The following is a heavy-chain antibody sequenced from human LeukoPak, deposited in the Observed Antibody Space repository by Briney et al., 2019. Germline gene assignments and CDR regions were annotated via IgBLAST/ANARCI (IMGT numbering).Heavy chain of an antibody. V-gene: IGHV4-61*02. D-gene: IGHD2-2*02. CDR3: ARDRAVVPAAISDNYYYYYGMDV. CDR2: IYTSGST. J-gene: IGHJ6*02. Sequence: SQTLSLTCTVSGDSISGGSYYWSWIRQPAGKGLEWIGCIYTSGSTNYNPSLKSRVIISVDTSKNQFSLKLSSVTAADTAVYYCARDRAVVPAAISDNYYYYYGMDVWGQGTTVTVS. CDR1: GDSISGGSYY.